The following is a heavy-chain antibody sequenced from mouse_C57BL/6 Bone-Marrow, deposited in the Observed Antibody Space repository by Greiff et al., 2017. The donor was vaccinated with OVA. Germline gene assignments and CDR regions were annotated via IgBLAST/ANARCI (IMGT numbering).Heavy chain of an antibody. CDR1: GFNIKDDY. V-gene: IGHV14-4*01. D-gene: IGHD1-1*01. Sequence: VQLQQSGAELVRPGASVKLSCTASGFNIKDDYMHWVKQRPEQGLEWIGWIDPENGDTEYASKFQGKATITADTSSNTAYLQLSSLTSEDTAVYYCTGGITTVNYGGQGTTLTVSS. J-gene: IGHJ2*01. CDR3: TGGITTVNY. CDR2: IDPENGDT.